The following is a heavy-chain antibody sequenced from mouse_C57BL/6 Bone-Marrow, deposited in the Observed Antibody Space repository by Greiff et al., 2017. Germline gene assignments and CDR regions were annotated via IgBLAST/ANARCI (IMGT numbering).Heavy chain of an antibody. CDR3: ASPSYDGYLYWYCDV. J-gene: IGHJ1*03. CDR2: IDPSDSET. D-gene: IGHD2-3*01. Sequence: QVQLQQPGAELVRPGSSVKLSCKASGYTFTSYWMHWVKQRPIQGLEWIGNIDPSDSETHYNQKFKDKATLTVDKSSITAYMQLSSLTSEDSAVYYCASPSYDGYLYWYCDVWGTGTTVTVSS. CDR1: GYTFTSYW. V-gene: IGHV1-52*01.